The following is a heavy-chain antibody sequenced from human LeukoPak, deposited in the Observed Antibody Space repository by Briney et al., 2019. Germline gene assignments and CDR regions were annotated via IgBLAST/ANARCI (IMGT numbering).Heavy chain of an antibody. Sequence: GGSLTLPCPASGFTFTKHHIDWVGQAPGKGLEGVESIRNSSVYIHYDDYGKGRFTISRDSSKNSVYLQMNSMRAEDTAFYYCARDAVRDDAFDIWGQGTLVTVSS. CDR2: IRNSSVYI. CDR3: ARDAVRDDAFDI. V-gene: IGHV3-21*04. J-gene: IGHJ3*02. CDR1: GFTFTKHH.